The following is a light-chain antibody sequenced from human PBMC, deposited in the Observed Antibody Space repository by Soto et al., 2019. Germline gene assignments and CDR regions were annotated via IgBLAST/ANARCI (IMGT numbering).Light chain of an antibody. Sequence: IQMTQSPSSLSASVGDRVTITCRASQRIGTYLNWYQQRPGRAPKLLISPISTLQRGVPSRFSGSWSGTASTLTITGLQPEDFATYYCQQSYSTPYPFGQGTKLEIK. V-gene: IGKV1-39*01. J-gene: IGKJ2*01. CDR2: PIS. CDR3: QQSYSTPYP. CDR1: QRIGTY.